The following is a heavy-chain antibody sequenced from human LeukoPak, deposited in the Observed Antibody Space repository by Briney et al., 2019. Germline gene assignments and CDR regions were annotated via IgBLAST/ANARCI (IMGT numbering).Heavy chain of an antibody. D-gene: IGHD3-10*01. Sequence: GGSLRLSCAASGFTFSNAWMSWVRQAPGKGLEWVGRVKSKADGGTTDYAAPVKGRFTISRDDSQNTLYLQMDSLKTEDTAVYYCATTPGRDYWGQGTLVTVSS. V-gene: IGHV3-15*01. CDR3: ATTPGRDY. CDR1: GFTFSNAW. CDR2: VKSKADGGTT. J-gene: IGHJ4*02.